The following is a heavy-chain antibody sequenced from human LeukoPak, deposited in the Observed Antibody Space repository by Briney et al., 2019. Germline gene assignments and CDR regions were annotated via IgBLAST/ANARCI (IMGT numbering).Heavy chain of an antibody. CDR3: ARDLAYYYDSSYD. CDR1: GFTFIIYS. V-gene: IGHV3-21*01. CDR2: IDSSSRNI. J-gene: IGHJ4*02. Sequence: KSGGSLRLSCAASGFTFIIYSMNWVRQAPGKGLEWVSSIDSSSRNINYADSVKGRFTISRDNAKNALYLQMNSLRVEDTAVYYCARDLAYYYDSSYDWGQGTLVTVSS. D-gene: IGHD3-22*01.